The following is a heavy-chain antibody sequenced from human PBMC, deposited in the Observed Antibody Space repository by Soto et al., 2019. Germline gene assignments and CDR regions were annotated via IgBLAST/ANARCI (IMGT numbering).Heavy chain of an antibody. J-gene: IGHJ4*02. V-gene: IGHV3-49*03. CDR2: IRSQPYGGTA. CDR3: IGSFPF. Sequence: EVYLVESGGGLVEPGRSLRLSCTASGFPFGIFLMSWFRQAPGKGMEWVGFIRSQPYGGTAEYAAHVRGRFTSSSDDSKGIGYLQMNSLQTEDSGVYYCIGSFPFWGQGILVTVSS. CDR1: GFPFGIFL. D-gene: IGHD3-10*01.